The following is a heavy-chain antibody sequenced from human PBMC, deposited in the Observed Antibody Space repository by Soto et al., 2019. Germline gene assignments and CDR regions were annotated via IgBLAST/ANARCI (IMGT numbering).Heavy chain of an antibody. D-gene: IGHD6-13*01. CDR1: GFTLSSYG. Sequence: GGSLRLSCAASGFTLSSYGMHWVRQAPGKGLGWVAVISYDGSNKYYADSVKGRFTISRDNSKNTLYLQMNSLRAEDTAVYYCAKDDGRGSSWYGSDYYYGMDVWGQGTTVTV. CDR3: AKDDGRGSSWYGSDYYYGMDV. V-gene: IGHV3-30*18. J-gene: IGHJ6*02. CDR2: ISYDGSNK.